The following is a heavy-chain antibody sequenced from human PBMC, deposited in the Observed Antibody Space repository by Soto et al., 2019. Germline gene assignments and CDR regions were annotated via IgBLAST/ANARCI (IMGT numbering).Heavy chain of an antibody. D-gene: IGHD6-13*01. CDR3: ARIAASGRGWDV. Sequence: EVQLVESGGGLVQPGGSLRLSCVDSGFTLSSYWMSWVRQAPVKGLEWVGNIKQEGSEENYVDSVKGRLTISRDNAKNSMYLQMNSLRDEDTAVYYCARIAASGRGWDVWGQGTTVVVSS. J-gene: IGHJ6*02. V-gene: IGHV3-7*01. CDR2: IKQEGSEE. CDR1: GFTLSSYW.